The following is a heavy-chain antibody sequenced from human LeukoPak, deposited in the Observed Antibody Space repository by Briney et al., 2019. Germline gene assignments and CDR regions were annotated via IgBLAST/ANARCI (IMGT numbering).Heavy chain of an antibody. D-gene: IGHD2-15*01. CDR3: ARQSGGSFDY. Sequence: SETLSLTCAVYGGSFSGYYWSWIRQPPGKGLEWIGEIDHSGSTNYNPSLKSRVTISVDTSKNQFSLKLSSVTAADTAVYYCARQSGGSFDYWGQGTLVTVSS. V-gene: IGHV4-34*01. CDR2: IDHSGST. J-gene: IGHJ4*02. CDR1: GGSFSGYY.